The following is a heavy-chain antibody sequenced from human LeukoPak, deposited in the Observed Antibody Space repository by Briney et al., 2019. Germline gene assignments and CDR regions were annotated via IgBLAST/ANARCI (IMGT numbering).Heavy chain of an antibody. V-gene: IGHV1-18*01. CDR1: GYTFTSYG. CDR2: VSAFNDDR. Sequence: ASVKVSCKASGYTFTSYGISWVRQAPGQGLEWMGWVSAFNDDRNYAQKFQGRVTMTRDTSISTAYMELSRLRSDDTAVYYRARVPALVVATPYFDYWGQGTLVTVSS. D-gene: IGHD2-21*01. CDR3: ARVPALVVATPYFDY. J-gene: IGHJ4*02.